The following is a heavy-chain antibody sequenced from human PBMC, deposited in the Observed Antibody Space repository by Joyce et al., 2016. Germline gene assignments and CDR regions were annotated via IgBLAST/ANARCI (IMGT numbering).Heavy chain of an antibody. CDR3: ARELFGGKFDY. Sequence: QVQLQESGPGLVKPSQTLSLICTVSGGSISRECYCWSWIRQPAGKGPGWIGRVFSGGSTNYNPSLKTRVTISADTSKNQFSLKLSSVTAADTAVYFCARELFGGKFDYWGQGTLVTVSS. CDR1: GGSISRECYC. V-gene: IGHV4-61*02. CDR2: VFSGGST. D-gene: IGHD3-16*01. J-gene: IGHJ4*02.